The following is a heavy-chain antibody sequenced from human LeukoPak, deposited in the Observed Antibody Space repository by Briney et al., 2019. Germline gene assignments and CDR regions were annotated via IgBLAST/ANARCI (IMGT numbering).Heavy chain of an antibody. CDR2: IYYKGNT. J-gene: IGHJ4*02. CDR1: GGSISSYY. Sequence: SETLSLTCTVSGGSISSYYWSWIRQPPGKGLEWVGYIYYKGNTKYNASLKSRVTMSVDTSKNLFSLKLTSVTAADTAVYFCARGGNWNDAFDYWGQGTLVTVSS. V-gene: IGHV4-59*12. D-gene: IGHD1-1*01. CDR3: ARGGNWNDAFDY.